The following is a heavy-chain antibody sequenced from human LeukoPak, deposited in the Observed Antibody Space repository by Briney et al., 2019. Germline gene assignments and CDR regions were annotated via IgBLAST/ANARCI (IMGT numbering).Heavy chain of an antibody. D-gene: IGHD3-22*01. CDR3: ATRVDSSGYYLDC. V-gene: IGHV1-69*02. CDR1: GGTCSSYT. J-gene: IGHJ4*02. Sequence: SVKVSCKASGGTCSSYTISWVRQAPGQGLEWMGRIIPILGVANYAQKFQGRVTITADKSTSTAYMELSSLRSEDTAVYYCATRVDSSGYYLDCWGQGTLVTVSS. CDR2: IIPILGVA.